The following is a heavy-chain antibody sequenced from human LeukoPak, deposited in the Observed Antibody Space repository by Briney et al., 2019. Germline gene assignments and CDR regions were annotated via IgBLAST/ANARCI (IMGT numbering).Heavy chain of an antibody. J-gene: IGHJ3*02. CDR2: IYSGGST. Sequence: GGSLRLSCAASGFTFSSYEMNWVRQAPGKGLEWVSVIYSGGSTYYADSVKGRFTISRDNSKNTLYLQMNSLRAEDTAVYYCASLTGDVSAAFDIWGQGTMVTVSS. D-gene: IGHD7-27*01. CDR3: ASLTGDVSAAFDI. CDR1: GFTFSSYE. V-gene: IGHV3-66*01.